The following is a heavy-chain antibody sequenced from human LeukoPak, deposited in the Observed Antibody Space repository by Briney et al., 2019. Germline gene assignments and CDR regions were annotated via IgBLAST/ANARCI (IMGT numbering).Heavy chain of an antibody. V-gene: IGHV4-59*01. D-gene: IGHD3-3*01. CDR1: GASLSGYY. CDR3: VTGYYEPFDN. CDR2: ISDTGKT. J-gene: IGHJ4*02. Sequence: SETLSLTCSVSGASLSGYYWGWIRQSPGKGLEWLGYISDTGKTDYNPSLKSRGTLSLDTSKNQFSLRLTSVTAADTAVYYCVTGYYEPFDNWGQGTLVTVSS.